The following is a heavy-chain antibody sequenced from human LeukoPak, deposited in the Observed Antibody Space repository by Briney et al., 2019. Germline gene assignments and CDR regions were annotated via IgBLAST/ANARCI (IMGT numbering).Heavy chain of an antibody. CDR2: INPNSGGT. Sequence: ASVKVSCKASGYTFTGYYMHWVRQAPGQGLEWMGWINPNSGGTNYAQKFQGRVTMTRDMSTSTVYMELSSLRSEDTAVYYCASYYDSSEKRWAFDIWGQGTMVTVSS. V-gene: IGHV1-2*02. CDR1: GYTFTGYY. J-gene: IGHJ3*02. CDR3: ASYYDSSEKRWAFDI. D-gene: IGHD3-22*01.